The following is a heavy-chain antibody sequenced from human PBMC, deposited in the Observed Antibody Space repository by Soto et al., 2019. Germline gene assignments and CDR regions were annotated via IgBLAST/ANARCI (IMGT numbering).Heavy chain of an antibody. V-gene: IGHV3-30*03. J-gene: IGHJ4*02. CDR3: GREVKTTFGPETSSGHFDS. D-gene: IGHD3-3*01. CDR1: GFAFSKYD. CDR2: ISYDGSKK. Sequence: QVQLVESGGGVVQPGGSLRLSCAASGFAFSKYDMHWVRQAPGKGLEWVAGISYDGSKKNYGDSVKGRFIISRDNSKNTLVLETNSLTREDTAVYYCGREVKTTFGPETSSGHFDSWGQGTLLTVSS.